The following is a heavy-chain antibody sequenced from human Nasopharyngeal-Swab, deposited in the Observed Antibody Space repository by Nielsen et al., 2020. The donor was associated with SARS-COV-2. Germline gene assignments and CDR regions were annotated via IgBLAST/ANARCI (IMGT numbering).Heavy chain of an antibody. CDR1: GFTFSSYG. Sequence: GESLKISCGASGFTFSSYGMHWVRQAPGKGLVWVSRINSDGSSTSYADSVKGRFTISRDNAKNTLYLQMNSLRAEDTAVYYCARGPKQLGSIDYWGQGTLVTVSS. CDR2: INSDGSST. D-gene: IGHD6-6*01. V-gene: IGHV3-74*01. J-gene: IGHJ4*02. CDR3: ARGPKQLGSIDY.